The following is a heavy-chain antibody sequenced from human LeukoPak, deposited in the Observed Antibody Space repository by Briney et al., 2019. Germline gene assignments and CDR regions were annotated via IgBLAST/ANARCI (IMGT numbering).Heavy chain of an antibody. CDR1: GGSITGYY. CDR2: VYFTGRT. J-gene: IGHJ3*01. D-gene: IGHD6-19*01. Sequence: LETLSLTCTVSGGSITGYYWSWIRQPPGKGLEWIAYVYFTGRTLYNPSLESRVTISVDTSKTQFSLRLTSVTAADTAVYYCARHIPVSYDAFDLWGRGTTVTVSS. CDR3: ARHIPVSYDAFDL. V-gene: IGHV4-59*08.